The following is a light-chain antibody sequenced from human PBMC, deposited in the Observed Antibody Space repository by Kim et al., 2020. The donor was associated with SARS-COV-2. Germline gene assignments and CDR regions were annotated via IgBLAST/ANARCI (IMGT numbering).Light chain of an antibody. Sequence: DIQLTQSPSSLSASVGDRVTITCRASQSIATYLNWYQQRPGRAPSLLIYATSNLQSGVPSRFSGSGYGTDFTLTISSLQPEDFSTDYCQQSYNNPPWTFGQGTKVDIK. CDR2: ATS. CDR1: QSIATY. CDR3: QQSYNNPPWT. V-gene: IGKV1-39*01. J-gene: IGKJ1*01.